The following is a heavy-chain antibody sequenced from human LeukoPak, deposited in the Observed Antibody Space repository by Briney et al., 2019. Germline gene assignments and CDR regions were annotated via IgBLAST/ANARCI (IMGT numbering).Heavy chain of an antibody. V-gene: IGHV1-2*02. D-gene: IGHD3-22*01. CDR3: ARPDNYYDSSGYTPYWYFDL. Sequence: ASVKVSCKASGYTFTGYYMHWVRQAPGQGLEWMGWINPNSGGTNYAQKFQGRVTMTRDTSISTAYMELSRLRSDDTAVYYCARPDNYYDSSGYTPYWYFDLWGRGTLVTVSS. CDR1: GYTFTGYY. CDR2: INPNSGGT. J-gene: IGHJ2*01.